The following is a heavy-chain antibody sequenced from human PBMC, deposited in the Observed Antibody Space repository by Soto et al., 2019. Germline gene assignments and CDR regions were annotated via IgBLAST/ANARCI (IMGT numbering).Heavy chain of an antibody. Sequence: QVQLQESGPGLVKPSQTLSLTCTVSGGSISSGGYYWSWIRQHPGKGLEWIGYIYYSGSTYYNPCLQRRVSIEGAVSTNQFPLKLRSLTAADTAVYYCARAQDPNCTNGVCYYNPWGQGPLVTVSS. CDR2: IYYSGST. CDR3: ARAQDPNCTNGVCYYNP. V-gene: IGHV4-31*03. CDR1: GGSISSGGYY. D-gene: IGHD2-8*01. J-gene: IGHJ5*02.